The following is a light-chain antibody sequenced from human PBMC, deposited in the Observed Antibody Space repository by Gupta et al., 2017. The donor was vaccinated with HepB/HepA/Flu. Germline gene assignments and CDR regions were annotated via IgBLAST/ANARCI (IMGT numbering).Light chain of an antibody. CDR2: AAS. V-gene: IGKV1-39*01. J-gene: IGKJ1*01. Sequence: DIQMTQSPSSLSASVGDRVTITCRASQSISSYLNWYQQKPGKAPKLLIYAASSLQSGVPSRFSGSGSGTDFTLTISSRQPEDFATYYCQHRDSTSWTFGQGTKVEIK. CDR1: QSISSY. CDR3: QHRDSTSWT.